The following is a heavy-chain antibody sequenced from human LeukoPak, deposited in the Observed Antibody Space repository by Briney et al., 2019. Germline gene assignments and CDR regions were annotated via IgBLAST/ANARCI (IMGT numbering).Heavy chain of an antibody. CDR3: ARGDCSSTSCPGSGSPFDI. V-gene: IGHV4-59*10. CDR2: IYTSGST. Sequence: SGTLSLTCAVYGGSFSGYYWSWIRQPAGKGLEWIGRIYTSGSTNYNPSLKSRVTMSVDTSKNQFSLKLSSVTAADTAVYYCARGDCSSTSCPGSGSPFDIWGQGTMVTVSS. J-gene: IGHJ3*02. CDR1: GGSFSGYY. D-gene: IGHD2-2*01.